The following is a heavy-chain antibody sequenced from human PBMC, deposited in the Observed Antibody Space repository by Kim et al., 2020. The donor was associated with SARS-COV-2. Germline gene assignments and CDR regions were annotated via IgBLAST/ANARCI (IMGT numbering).Heavy chain of an antibody. V-gene: IGHV3-21*01. Sequence: GGSLRLSCAASGFTFSSYSMNWVRQAPGKGLEWVSSISSSSSYIYYADSVKGRFTISRDNAKNSLYLQMNSLRAEDTAVYYCARDGVDTAMALDETRFDYWGQGTLVTVSS. CDR3: ARDGVDTAMALDETRFDY. CDR1: GFTFSSYS. D-gene: IGHD5-18*01. J-gene: IGHJ4*02. CDR2: ISSSSSYI.